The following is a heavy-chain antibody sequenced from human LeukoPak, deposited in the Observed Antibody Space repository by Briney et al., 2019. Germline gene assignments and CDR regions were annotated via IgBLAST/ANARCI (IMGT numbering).Heavy chain of an antibody. Sequence: ASVKVSCKASGYTFTGYYMHWVRQAPGQGLEWMGWINPNSGDTNYAQKFQGRVTMTRDTSISTAYMELSRLRSDDTAVYYCARGAYYYDSSGYYFWGQGTLVTVSS. D-gene: IGHD3-22*01. CDR1: GYTFTGYY. V-gene: IGHV1-2*02. J-gene: IGHJ4*02. CDR3: ARGAYYYDSSGYYF. CDR2: INPNSGDT.